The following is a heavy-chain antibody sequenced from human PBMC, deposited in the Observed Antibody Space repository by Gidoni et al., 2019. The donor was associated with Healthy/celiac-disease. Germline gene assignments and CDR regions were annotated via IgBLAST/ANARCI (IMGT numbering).Heavy chain of an antibody. D-gene: IGHD1-7*01. V-gene: IGHV3-23*01. CDR1: GFTFISYA. CDR2: ISGSGGST. J-gene: IGHJ6*02. CDR3: AKDRLELHVHYYYYGMDV. Sequence: EVQLLESGGGLVQPGGSLRLSCAASGFTFISYAMSWVRQAPGKGLEWVSAISGSGGSTYYADSVKCRFTISRDNSKNTLYLQMNSLRAEDTAVYYCAKDRLELHVHYYYYGMDVWGQGTTVTVSS.